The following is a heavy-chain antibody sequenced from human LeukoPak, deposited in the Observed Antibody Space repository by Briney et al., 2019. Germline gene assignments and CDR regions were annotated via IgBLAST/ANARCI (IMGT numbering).Heavy chain of an antibody. V-gene: IGHV4-34*01. Sequence: SETLSLTCAVYGGSFSGYYWSWIRQPPGKGLEWIGEINHSGSTNYNPSLKSRVTISVDTSKNQFSLKLSSVTAADTAVYYCARGPGWVRGVIPGRWGIDCWGQGTLVTVSS. CDR3: ARGPGWVRGVIPGRWGIDC. CDR2: INHSGST. D-gene: IGHD3-10*01. J-gene: IGHJ4*02. CDR1: GGSFSGYY.